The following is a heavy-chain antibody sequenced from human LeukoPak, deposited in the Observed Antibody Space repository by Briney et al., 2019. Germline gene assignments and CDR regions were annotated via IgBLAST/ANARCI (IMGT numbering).Heavy chain of an antibody. CDR2: ISGSGGST. CDR1: GFTFSSYA. CDR3: AKGYYDYVWGSYYFDY. V-gene: IGHV3-23*01. D-gene: IGHD3-16*01. Sequence: GSLRLSCAASGFTFSSYAMSWVRQAPGKGLEWVSAISGSGGSTYYADSVKGRFTISRDNSRDTLYLQMNSLRAEDTAVYYCAKGYYDYVWGSYYFDYWGQGTLATVSS. J-gene: IGHJ4*02.